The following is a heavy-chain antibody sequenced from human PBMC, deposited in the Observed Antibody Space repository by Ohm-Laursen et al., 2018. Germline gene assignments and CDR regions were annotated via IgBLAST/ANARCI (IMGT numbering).Heavy chain of an antibody. J-gene: IGHJ6*02. CDR2: IHSSGST. V-gene: IGHV4-39*07. Sequence: SDTLSLTCTVSGGSISNYTYFWGWIRQPPGKGLEWIGSIHSSGSTYYNPSLKSRVTISVDTSKNQFSLKVNSVTAADTAVYYCARVGYSDSSGSYLSLLDYHIDVWGQGTTVTVSS. D-gene: IGHD3-22*01. CDR1: GGSISNYTYF. CDR3: ARVGYSDSSGSYLSLLDYHIDV.